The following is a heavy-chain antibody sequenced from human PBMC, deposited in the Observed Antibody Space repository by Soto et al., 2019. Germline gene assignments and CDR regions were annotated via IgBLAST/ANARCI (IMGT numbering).Heavy chain of an antibody. D-gene: IGHD6-19*01. CDR1: GGSISSSNW. J-gene: IGHJ6*02. V-gene: IGHV4-4*02. CDR2: IYHSGST. CDR3: ARDLVLIAVAGLYYYGMDV. Sequence: QVQLQESGPGLVKPSGTLSLTCAVSGGSISSSNWWSWVRQPPGKGLEWVGEIYHSGSTNYNPSLKSRVTISVDKSKNQFSLKLSSVTAADTAVYYCARDLVLIAVAGLYYYGMDVWGQGTTVTVSS.